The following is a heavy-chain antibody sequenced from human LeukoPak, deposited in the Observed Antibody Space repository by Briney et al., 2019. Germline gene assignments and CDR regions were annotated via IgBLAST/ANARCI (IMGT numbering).Heavy chain of an antibody. CDR3: ARVSKTTVTRVDY. D-gene: IGHD4-17*01. CDR2: ICYSGST. Sequence: PSETLSLPCTVSGGSISSYYWSWIRQPPGKGLEWIGYICYSGSTNYNPSLKSRVTISVDTSKNQFSLKLSSVTAADTAVYYCARVSKTTVTRVDYWGQGTLVTVSS. CDR1: GGSISSYY. J-gene: IGHJ4*02. V-gene: IGHV4-59*01.